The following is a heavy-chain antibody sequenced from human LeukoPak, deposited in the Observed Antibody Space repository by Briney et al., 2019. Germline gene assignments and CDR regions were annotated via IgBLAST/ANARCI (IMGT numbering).Heavy chain of an antibody. V-gene: IGHV4-38-2*02. CDR1: GYSISSGYY. CDR3: ARVWGVDY. Sequence: SETLSLTCTVSGYSISSGYYWGWIRQPPGKGLEWIGSIYHSGSTYYNPSPKSRVTILVDTSKNQFSLKLSSVTAADTAVYYCARVWGVDYWGQGTLVTVFS. J-gene: IGHJ4*02. D-gene: IGHD3-10*01. CDR2: IYHSGST.